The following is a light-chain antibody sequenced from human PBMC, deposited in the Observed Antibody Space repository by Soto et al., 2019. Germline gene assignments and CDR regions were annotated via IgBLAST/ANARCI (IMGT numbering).Light chain of an antibody. Sequence: FAVSSSIGDRVTINCRASQSISSWLAWYQQKPGKAPKLLIYDASSLESGVPSRFSGSGSGTEFTLTISSLQPDDFAPYYCQQSNSYPGTFGQGTMVDI. CDR2: DAS. CDR1: QSISSW. V-gene: IGKV1-5*01. CDR3: QQSNSYPGT. J-gene: IGKJ1*01.